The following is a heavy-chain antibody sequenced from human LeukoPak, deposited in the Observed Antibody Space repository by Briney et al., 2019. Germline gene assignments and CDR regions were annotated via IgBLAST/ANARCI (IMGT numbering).Heavy chain of an antibody. CDR1: GGSFSGYY. CDR3: AGLGIAARLGNFDY. J-gene: IGHJ4*02. CDR2: INHSGST. Sequence: SETLSLTCAVYGGSFSGYYWSWIRQPPGKGLEWIGEINHSGSTNYNPSLKSRVTISVDTPKNQFSLKLSSVTAADTAVYYCAGLGIAARLGNFDYWGQGTLVTVSS. D-gene: IGHD6-6*01. V-gene: IGHV4-34*01.